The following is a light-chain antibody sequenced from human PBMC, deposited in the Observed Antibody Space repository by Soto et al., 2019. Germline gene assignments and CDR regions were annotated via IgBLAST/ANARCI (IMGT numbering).Light chain of an antibody. Sequence: DIQMTQSPSSLSASVGDRVTITCRASQGIRIDLGWFQQKPGKAPKLLMYDASILESGVPSRFSGSGSGTEFTLTISSLQPDDFGTYYCQHYNGYWTFGQGTKVDIK. CDR1: QGIRID. CDR3: QHYNGYWT. V-gene: IGKV1-17*01. J-gene: IGKJ1*01. CDR2: DAS.